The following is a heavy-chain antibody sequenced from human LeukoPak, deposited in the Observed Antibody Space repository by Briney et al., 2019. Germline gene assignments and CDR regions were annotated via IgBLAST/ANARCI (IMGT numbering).Heavy chain of an antibody. J-gene: IGHJ4*02. V-gene: IGHV3-21*01. CDR1: GFTFSSYS. CDR3: ARVLETDCRGGSCYSGLDY. Sequence: PGGSLRLSCAASGFTFSSYSMNWVRQAPGKGLEWVSSITSGSSYIYYTDSVKGRFTISRDNAQNSLYLQMNSLRVEDTAVYYCARVLETDCRGGSCYSGLDYWGQGTLVTVSS. D-gene: IGHD2-15*01. CDR2: ITSGSSYI.